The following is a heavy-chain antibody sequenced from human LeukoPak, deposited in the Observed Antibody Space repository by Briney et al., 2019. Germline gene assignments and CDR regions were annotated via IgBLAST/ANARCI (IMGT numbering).Heavy chain of an antibody. D-gene: IGHD6-13*01. V-gene: IGHV5-51*01. Sequence: GESLKVSCKGSGSIFTNSWIGWVRQLPGKGLEWRGIIFPADSDARYSPPFQGQVTISADKSISNAYLQWSSLKASDTAMYYCARVGYSSYGMDVWGKGTTVTVSS. CDR1: GSIFTNSW. J-gene: IGHJ6*04. CDR2: IFPADSDA. CDR3: ARVGYSSYGMDV.